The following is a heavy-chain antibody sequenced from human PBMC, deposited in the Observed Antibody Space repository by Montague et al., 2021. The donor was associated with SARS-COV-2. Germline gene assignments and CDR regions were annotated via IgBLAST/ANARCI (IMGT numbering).Heavy chain of an antibody. Sequence: SETLSLTCGVSGGSLSGYHWSWIRQPPGKGLEWIGEIGPSGSTNYNPSLKSRVIISLDASQNQFSLRLSSVTAADTAVYYCARGVIDITMKVVVFTGASLYFDYWGQGSLVTVSS. CDR3: ARGVIDITMKVVVFTGASLYFDY. J-gene: IGHJ4*02. V-gene: IGHV4-34*01. CDR1: GGSLSGYH. CDR2: IGPSGST. D-gene: IGHD3-22*01.